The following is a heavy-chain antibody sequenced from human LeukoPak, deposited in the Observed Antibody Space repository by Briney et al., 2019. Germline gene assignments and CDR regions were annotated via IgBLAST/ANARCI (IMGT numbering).Heavy chain of an antibody. V-gene: IGHV3-30*04. CDR2: ISYDGSNK. D-gene: IGHD1-26*01. J-gene: IGHJ6*03. CDR3: ARGAGSLYYYYMDV. Sequence: GGSLRLSCAASGFTFSSYAMHWVRQAPGKGLEWVAVISYDGSNKYYADSVKGRFTISRDNAKNSLYLQMNSLRAEDTAVYYCARGAGSLYYYYMDVWGKGTTVTVSS. CDR1: GFTFSSYA.